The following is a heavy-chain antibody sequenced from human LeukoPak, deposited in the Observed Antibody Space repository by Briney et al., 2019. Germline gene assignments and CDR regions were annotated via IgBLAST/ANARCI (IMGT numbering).Heavy chain of an antibody. CDR2: ISSSGSTI. Sequence: GGSLRLSCAASGFTFRSYEMNWVRQAPGKGLEWVSYISSSGSTIYYADSVKGRFTISRDNAKNSLYLQMNSLRAEDTAVYYCASETDTSNNNAFDIWGQGTMVTVSS. J-gene: IGHJ3*02. V-gene: IGHV3-48*03. CDR1: GFTFRSYE. D-gene: IGHD5-18*01. CDR3: ASETDTSNNNAFDI.